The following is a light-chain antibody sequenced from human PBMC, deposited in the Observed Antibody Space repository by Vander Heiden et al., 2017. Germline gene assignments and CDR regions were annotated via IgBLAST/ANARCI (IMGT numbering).Light chain of an antibody. J-gene: IGKJ1*01. CDR3: QQDASYPRT. CDR1: QSISSW. V-gene: IGKV1-5*03. Sequence: DIQMTQSPSTLSASVGDRVTITCRASQSISSWLAWYQQKPGKAPKLLIYKASSLESAVPSRFSGSGSGTEFTLTISSLQPDDFATYYCQQDASYPRTFGQGTKVEIK. CDR2: KAS.